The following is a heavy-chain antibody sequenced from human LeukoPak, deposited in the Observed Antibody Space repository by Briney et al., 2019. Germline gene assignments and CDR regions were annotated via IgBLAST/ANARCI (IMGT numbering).Heavy chain of an antibody. V-gene: IGHV1-18*01. Sequence: GASVNLSCKASGYTFNSYGLSWAPQTPGQGNERMGWIRAHNGNTNDEQKIQDRITMTTDTSTTTAYMELRSLTSNDTAVYYCARDVAAYYYDTSGYGRLDYWGQGTLVTVSS. J-gene: IGHJ4*02. CDR1: GYTFNSYG. D-gene: IGHD3-22*01. CDR2: IRAHNGNT. CDR3: ARDVAAYYYDTSGYGRLDY.